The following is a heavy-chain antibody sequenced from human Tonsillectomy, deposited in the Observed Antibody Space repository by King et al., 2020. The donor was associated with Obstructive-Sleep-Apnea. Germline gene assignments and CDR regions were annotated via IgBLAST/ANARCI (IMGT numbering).Heavy chain of an antibody. CDR2: VYYSGST. Sequence: VQLQESGPGLVKPSETLSLTCTVSGGSIISYSWTWIRQPPGKGLEWIGHVYYSGSTNYKPSLQSRVTISADTSKNQFSLKLSSVTAADTGVYYCARGPGWYGVDVWGQGTTVTVPS. V-gene: IGHV4-59*01. CDR1: GGSIISYS. J-gene: IGHJ6*02. CDR3: ARGPGWYGVDV. D-gene: IGHD6-19*01.